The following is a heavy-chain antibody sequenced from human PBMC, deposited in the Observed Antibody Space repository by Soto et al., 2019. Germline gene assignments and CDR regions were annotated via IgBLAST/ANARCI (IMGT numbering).Heavy chain of an antibody. D-gene: IGHD6-13*01. CDR1: GFTFSIYA. V-gene: IGHV3-23*01. Sequence: EVQLLESGGGLVQPGGSLRLSCAAAGFTFSIYAMSWVRQAPGKGVEWVSAISGSGGRTYYAHSVKGRFTISRDNSKNTLYLQMTRLRADDSAVYYCAKATRGGAATLIRDYWGQGTLVTVSS. CDR3: AKATRGGAATLIRDY. CDR2: ISGSGGRT. J-gene: IGHJ4*02.